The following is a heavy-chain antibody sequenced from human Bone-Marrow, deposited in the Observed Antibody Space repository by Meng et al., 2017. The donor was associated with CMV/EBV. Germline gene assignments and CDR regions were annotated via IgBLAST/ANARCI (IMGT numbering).Heavy chain of an antibody. V-gene: IGHV1-18*01. CDR2: ISAYNGNT. Sequence: ASVKVSCKASGYTFTNYGINWVRQAPGQGLEWMGWISAYNGNTDYAQKLQGRVTMTTDTSTSTAYMELRSLRSDDTAVYYCAIALIGGAAAGSRSWGQGTLVTVSS. CDR1: GYTFTNYG. J-gene: IGHJ5*02. D-gene: IGHD6-13*01. CDR3: AIALIGGAAAGSRS.